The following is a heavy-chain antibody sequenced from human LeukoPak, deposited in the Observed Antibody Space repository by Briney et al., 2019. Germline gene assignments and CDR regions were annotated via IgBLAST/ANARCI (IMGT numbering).Heavy chain of an antibody. CDR1: GFAFSDYA. CDR3: AVARSGTFDI. V-gene: IGHV3-23*01. J-gene: IGHJ3*02. CDR2: VSTGGGDT. Sequence: PGGSLRLSCEASGFAFSDYAMSWVRQAPGKGLEWVSTVSTGGGDTYYADSVKGRFLISRDNSKNTVSLQMNSLRVEDTAVYYCAVARSGTFDIWGQGTTVTVSS. D-gene: IGHD1-26*01.